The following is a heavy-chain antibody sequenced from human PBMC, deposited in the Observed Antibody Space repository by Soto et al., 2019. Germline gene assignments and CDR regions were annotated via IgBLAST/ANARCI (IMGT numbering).Heavy chain of an antibody. J-gene: IGHJ6*02. V-gene: IGHV1-2*04. D-gene: IGHD6-6*01. CDR3: ARDQIFSRSSSSPSYYYGMDV. CDR1: GYTFTGYY. Sequence: QVQLVQSGAEVKKPGASVKVSCKASGYTFTGYYMHWVRQAPGQGLEWMGWINPNSGGTNYAQKFQGWVTMTRDTSISTAYMELSRLRSDDTAVYYCARDQIFSRSSSSPSYYYGMDVWGQGTTVTVSS. CDR2: INPNSGGT.